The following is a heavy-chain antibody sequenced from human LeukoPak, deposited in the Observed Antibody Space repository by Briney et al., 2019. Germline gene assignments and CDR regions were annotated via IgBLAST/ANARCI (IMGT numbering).Heavy chain of an antibody. CDR2: IWYDGSNK. V-gene: IGHV3-33*06. J-gene: IGHJ4*02. CDR3: AKASSAAAGTWYFDY. CDR1: GFTFSSYG. D-gene: IGHD6-13*01. Sequence: PGRSLRLSCAASGFTFSSYGMHWVRQAPGKGLEWVAVIWYDGSNKYYADSVKGRFTISRDNPKNTLYLQMNSLRAEDTAVYYCAKASSAAAGTWYFDYWGQGTLVTVSS.